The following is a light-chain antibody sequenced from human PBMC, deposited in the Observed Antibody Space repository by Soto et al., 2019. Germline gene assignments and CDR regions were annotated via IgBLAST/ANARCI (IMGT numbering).Light chain of an antibody. Sequence: NFVSEPTNTLSFFPGERSTLFCRASQTVSRDYLAWYHQRPGQAPRLLIYGASSRATGIPDRFSGSGSGTDFTLTISRLEPEDFTVYHCQVYGNLPPRFGQGTKVDIK. CDR1: QTVSRDY. V-gene: IGKV3-20*01. CDR2: GAS. CDR3: QVYGNLPPR. J-gene: IGKJ1*01.